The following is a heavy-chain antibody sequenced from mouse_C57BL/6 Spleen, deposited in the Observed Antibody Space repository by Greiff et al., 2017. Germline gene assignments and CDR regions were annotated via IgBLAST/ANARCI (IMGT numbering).Heavy chain of an antibody. CDR3: TSAYDGRFDY. V-gene: IGHV1-15*01. J-gene: IGHJ2*01. CDR2: IDPETGGT. CDR1: GYTFTDYE. D-gene: IGHD2-12*01. Sequence: QVQLQQSGAALVRPGASVTLSCTASGYTFTDYEMHWVKPTPVHGLEWIGAIDPETGGTAYNQKFKGKAILTTDESSSIAYMELHSLTSEYSAFYFCTSAYDGRFDYWGQGTTLTVSS.